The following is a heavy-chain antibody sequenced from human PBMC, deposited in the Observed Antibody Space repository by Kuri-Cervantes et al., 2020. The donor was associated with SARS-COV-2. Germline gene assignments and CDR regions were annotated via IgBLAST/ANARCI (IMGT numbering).Heavy chain of an antibody. Sequence: ETLSLTCAVYGGSFSGYYWSWVRQAPGKGLEWVSAISGSGGSTYYADSVKGRFTISRDNSKNTLYLQMNSLRAEDTAVYYCAKDRGPYYDFWSGYTPAGGYYGMDVWGQGTTVTVSS. J-gene: IGHJ6*02. V-gene: IGHV3-23*01. CDR1: GGSFSGYY. CDR2: ISGSGGST. CDR3: AKDRGPYYDFWSGYTPAGGYYGMDV. D-gene: IGHD3-3*01.